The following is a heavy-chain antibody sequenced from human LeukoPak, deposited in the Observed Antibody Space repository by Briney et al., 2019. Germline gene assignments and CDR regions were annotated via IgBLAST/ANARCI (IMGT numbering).Heavy chain of an antibody. CDR3: ARDHNYGSSSWKTYYYYYMDV. CDR2: ISGSSSTV. D-gene: IGHD6-13*01. Sequence: GGSLRLSCAASGFTFSSYSMNWVRQAPGKGLGLEWVSYISGSSSTVYYADSLKGRFTISRDNSKNTLYLQMNSLRAEDTAVYYCARDHNYGSSSWKTYYYYYMDVWGKGTTVTVSS. CDR1: GFTFSSYS. V-gene: IGHV3-48*01. J-gene: IGHJ6*03.